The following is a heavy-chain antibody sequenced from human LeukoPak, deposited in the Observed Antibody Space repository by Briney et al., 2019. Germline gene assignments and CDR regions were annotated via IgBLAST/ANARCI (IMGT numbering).Heavy chain of an antibody. D-gene: IGHD3-10*01. Sequence: PGGSLRLSCAASGFTFSSYAMSWVRQAPGKGLEWVSAISGSGGSTYYADSVKGRFTISRDNSKNTLYLQMNSLRAEDTAVYYCAKDGAAVRGVAWYFDYWGQGTLVTVSS. V-gene: IGHV3-23*01. CDR1: GFTFSSYA. J-gene: IGHJ4*02. CDR3: AKDGAAVRGVAWYFDY. CDR2: ISGSGGST.